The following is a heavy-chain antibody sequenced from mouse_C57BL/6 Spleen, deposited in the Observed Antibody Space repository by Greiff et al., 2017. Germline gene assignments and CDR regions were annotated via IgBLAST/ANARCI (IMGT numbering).Heavy chain of an antibody. V-gene: IGHV1-52*01. CDR1: GYTFTSYW. J-gene: IGHJ4*01. Sequence: QVQLQQPGAELVRPGSSVKLSCKASGYTFTSYWMHWVKQRPIQGLEWIGNIDPSDSETHYNQKFKDKDTLTVDKSSSTAYMQLSSLTSEDSAVYYCAREGSNYERGAMDYWGQGTSVTVSS. CDR2: IDPSDSET. CDR3: AREGSNYERGAMDY. D-gene: IGHD2-5*01.